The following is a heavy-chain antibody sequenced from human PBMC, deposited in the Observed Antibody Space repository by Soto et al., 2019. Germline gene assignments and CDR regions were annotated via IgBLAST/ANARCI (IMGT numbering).Heavy chain of an antibody. Sequence: GGSLSLSCAASGFTVSSNYMSWVRQAPGKGLEWVSVIYSGGSTYYADSVKGRFTISRDNSKNTLYLQMNSLRAEDTAVYYCARFPNKASFLYYYYYGMDVWGQGTTVTVSS. J-gene: IGHJ6*02. CDR3: ARFPNKASFLYYYYYGMDV. V-gene: IGHV3-66*01. CDR1: GFTVSSNY. CDR2: IYSGGST.